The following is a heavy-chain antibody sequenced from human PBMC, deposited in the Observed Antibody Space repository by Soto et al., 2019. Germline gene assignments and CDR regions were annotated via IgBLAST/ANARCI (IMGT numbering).Heavy chain of an antibody. D-gene: IGHD5-12*01. CDR1: GFTFRRNG. CDR3: ANDPFSVGVATIMPYFCS. J-gene: IGHJ4*02. V-gene: IGHV3-30*18. CDR2: ISFDGSHK. Sequence: LRLSCAASGFTFRRNGMHWVRQAPGKGLEWVAAISFDGSHKYYADSVRGRFTISRDNTNNTVFLQMSSLRADDTAVYYCANDPFSVGVATIMPYFCSWRQGTLVAASS.